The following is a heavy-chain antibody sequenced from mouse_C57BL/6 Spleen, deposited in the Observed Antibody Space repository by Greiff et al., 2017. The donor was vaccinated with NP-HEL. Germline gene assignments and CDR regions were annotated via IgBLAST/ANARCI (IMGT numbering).Heavy chain of an antibody. CDR3: ARSTMVTTEFAY. CDR1: GFTFTDYY. Sequence: DVQLVESGGGLVQPGGSLSLSCAASGFTFTDYYMSWVRQPPGKALEWLGFIRNKANGYTTEYSASVKGRFTISRDNSQSILYLQMNALRAEDSATYYCARSTMVTTEFAYWGQGTLVTVSA. CDR2: IRNKANGYTT. V-gene: IGHV7-3*01. J-gene: IGHJ3*01. D-gene: IGHD2-2*01.